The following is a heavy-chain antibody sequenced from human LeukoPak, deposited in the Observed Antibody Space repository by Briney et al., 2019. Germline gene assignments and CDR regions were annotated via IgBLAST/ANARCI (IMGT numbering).Heavy chain of an antibody. CDR2: IYSDGSST. CDR1: GFNFSSYW. V-gene: IGHV3-74*01. D-gene: IGHD2-2*01. J-gene: IGHJ3*02. Sequence: HGGALRLSCAASGFNFSSYWMYWVRQAPGKGLVWVSRIYSDGSSTSYAGSVEGRCSISRDNAKNTMYLQMNSPRPEDTAVYYCARSPVEVDGFDIWGQGTMVTVSS. CDR3: ARSPVEVDGFDI.